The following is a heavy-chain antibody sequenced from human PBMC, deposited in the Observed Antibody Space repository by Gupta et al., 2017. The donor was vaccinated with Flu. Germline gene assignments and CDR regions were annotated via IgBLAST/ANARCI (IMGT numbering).Heavy chain of an antibody. J-gene: IGHJ4*02. CDR2: INDSGSRA. V-gene: IGHV4-34*01. CDR3: ARGYGYVWGRYDD. D-gene: IGHD3-16*01. Sequence: RQPPGKGREWIGEINDSGSRAIYNPSLTSRGTISVDTSKSQFSLELTSVTAADTALYYCARGYGYVWGRYDDWGQGTLVTVSS.